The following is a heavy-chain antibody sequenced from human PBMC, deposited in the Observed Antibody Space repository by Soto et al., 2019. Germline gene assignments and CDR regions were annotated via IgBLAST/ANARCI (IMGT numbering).Heavy chain of an antibody. J-gene: IGHJ6*02. D-gene: IGHD1-26*01. Sequence: QVQLVESGGGVVQPGTSLRLSCVASGFTFNKFDMHWIRQTPDKRLQGLAFIAYDGINKYYTGSVKGRFSVSRDNSKNTVSLQMNNLGLEDTATYFCARGDQYDILHRYYAMDVWGPGTTVTISS. V-gene: IGHV3-30-3*01. CDR1: GFTFNKFD. CDR2: IAYDGINK. CDR3: ARGDQYDILHRYYAMDV.